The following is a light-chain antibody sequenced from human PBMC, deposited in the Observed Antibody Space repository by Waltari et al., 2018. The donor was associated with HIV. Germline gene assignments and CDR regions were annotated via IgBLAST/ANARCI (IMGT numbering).Light chain of an antibody. CDR1: QSVSSSY. V-gene: IGKV3-20*01. CDR2: GAS. Sequence: EFVLTQSPGTLSLSPGERATPSCRASQSVSSSYLAWYQQKPGQAPRLLVYGASSRATGIPDRFSGSGSGTDFTLTISRLEPEDFAVYYCQQYGNSPGGFTFGPGTKVDIK. J-gene: IGKJ3*01. CDR3: QQYGNSPGGFT.